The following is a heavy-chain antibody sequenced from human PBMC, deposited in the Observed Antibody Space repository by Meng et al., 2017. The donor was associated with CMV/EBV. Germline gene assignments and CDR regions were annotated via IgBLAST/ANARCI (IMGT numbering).Heavy chain of an antibody. CDR2: IYYSGST. D-gene: IGHD1-1*01. CDR1: GGSMSSGDYY. J-gene: IGHJ5*02. CDR3: ARDYSGTEGDNWFDP. Sequence: GGSMSSGDYYWGWIRQSPGKGLVWIGSIYYSGSTYYNPSLKSRVTISVDPSKTQFSLKLSSVTAADTAVYYCARDYSGTEGDNWFDPWGQGTLVTVSS. V-gene: IGHV4-39*07.